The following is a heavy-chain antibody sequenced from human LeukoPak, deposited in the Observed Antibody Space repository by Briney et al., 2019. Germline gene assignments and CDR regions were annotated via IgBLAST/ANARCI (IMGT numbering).Heavy chain of an antibody. CDR2: ISSSSSYI. CDR3: AREPPYCGGDCYNDY. CDR1: GFSFSSYS. J-gene: IGHJ4*02. Sequence: GGSLRLSCAASGFSFSSYSMNWVRQAPGEGLEWVSSISSSSSYIYYADSVKGRFTISRDNAKNSLYLQMNSLRAEDTAVYYCAREPPYCGGDCYNDYWGQGTLVTVSS. D-gene: IGHD2-21*02. V-gene: IGHV3-21*01.